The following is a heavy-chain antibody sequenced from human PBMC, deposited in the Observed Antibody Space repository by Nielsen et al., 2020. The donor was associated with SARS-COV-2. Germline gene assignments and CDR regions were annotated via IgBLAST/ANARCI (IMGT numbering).Heavy chain of an antibody. CDR3: AKDGVVRGDALDL. Sequence: GESLKISCAASGFTFNIYAMVWVRRAPGRGLQWVTGVSARCGSTYYTDSVKGRFSISRDNSKNTLFLQMHSLGVEDAALYYCAKDGVVRGDALDLWGQGTMVTVSS. J-gene: IGHJ3*01. V-gene: IGHV3-23*01. CDR1: GFTFNIYA. D-gene: IGHD3-10*01. CDR2: VSARCGST.